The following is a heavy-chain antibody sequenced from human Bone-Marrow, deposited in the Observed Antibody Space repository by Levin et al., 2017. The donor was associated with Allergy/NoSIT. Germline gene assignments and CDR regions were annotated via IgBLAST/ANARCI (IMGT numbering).Heavy chain of an antibody. CDR1: AFTFSSYS. D-gene: IGHD6-13*01. J-gene: IGHJ2*01. Sequence: PGGSLRLSCAASAFTFSSYSMTWVRQAPGKGLEWVSTISSGAHYMYYADSLEGRFTISRDDAKNSLYLQMNSLRADDTAVYYCARVGYSSSWYVVYYFDLWGRGTLVTVSS. V-gene: IGHV3-21*01. CDR3: ARVGYSSSWYVVYYFDL. CDR2: ISSGAHYM.